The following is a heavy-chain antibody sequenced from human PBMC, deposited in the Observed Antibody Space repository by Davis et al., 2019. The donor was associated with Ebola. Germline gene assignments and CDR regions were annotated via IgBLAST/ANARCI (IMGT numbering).Heavy chain of an antibody. CDR2: ISANSGNT. D-gene: IGHD3-10*01. CDR3: ARDRAHGLDV. CDR1: GYTFTGYY. Sequence: ASVKVSCKASGYTFTGYYMHWVRQAPGQGLEWMGWISANSGNTNYAEKFHDRVTLVRDTSTSTAYMELRSLRSDDTAVYYCARDRAHGLDVWGQGTAVTVSS. J-gene: IGHJ6*02. V-gene: IGHV1-18*04.